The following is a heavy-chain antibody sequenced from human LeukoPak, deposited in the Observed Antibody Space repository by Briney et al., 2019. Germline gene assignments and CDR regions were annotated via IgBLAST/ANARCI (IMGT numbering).Heavy chain of an antibody. CDR3: ARGLVGLVTMIVVADDAFDI. V-gene: IGHV1-8*01. D-gene: IGHD3-22*01. CDR1: GYTFTSYD. J-gene: IGHJ3*02. CDR2: MNPNSGNT. Sequence: ASVKVSCKASGYTFTSYDINWVRQATGQGLEWMGWMNPNSGNTGYAQKFQGRVTMTRNTSISTAYMELSSLRSEDTAVYYCARGLVGLVTMIVVADDAFDIWGQGTMVTVSS.